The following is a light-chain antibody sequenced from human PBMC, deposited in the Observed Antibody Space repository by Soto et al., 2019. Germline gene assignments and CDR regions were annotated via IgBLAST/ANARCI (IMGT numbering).Light chain of an antibody. J-gene: IGKJ2*01. Sequence: DIQMTQSPSTLSASVGDRVTITCRASQSVRNWLAWYQQKPGKAPKLLIYDASSLESGVPSRFSGSGFGTEFTLTISSLQPDDFAVYYCQQYNYRPPYTFGQGTKLEMK. CDR1: QSVRNW. V-gene: IGKV1-5*01. CDR3: QQYNYRPPYT. CDR2: DAS.